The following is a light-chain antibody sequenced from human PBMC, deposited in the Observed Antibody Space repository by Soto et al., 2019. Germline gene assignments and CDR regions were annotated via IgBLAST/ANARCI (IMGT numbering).Light chain of an antibody. Sequence: EIVMTQSPATLSVSPGERVTLSCRASQSVSSKLVWYQQKPGQAPRLLIYGASTRATGIPARFSGGGSGTEFTLTISSLQSEDFAVYYCQQYNSWPYTFGQGTKLEI. CDR3: QQYNSWPYT. CDR2: GAS. J-gene: IGKJ2*01. V-gene: IGKV3-15*01. CDR1: QSVSSK.